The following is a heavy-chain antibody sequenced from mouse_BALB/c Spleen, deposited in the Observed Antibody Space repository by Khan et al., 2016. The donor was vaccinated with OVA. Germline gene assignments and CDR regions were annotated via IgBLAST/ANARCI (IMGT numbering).Heavy chain of an antibody. CDR1: GYKFTDYY. CDR2: IDPENGNT. D-gene: IGHD2-13*01. CDR3: TRDGDSNWFAY. J-gene: IGHJ3*01. Sequence: VQLQQSGAELVRPGASVNLSCKASGYKFTDYYMHWVKQRPEQGLEWIGWIDPENGNTIYNPKFKDKATMTADKSSNTAYLQLRSLTSEDTAVYYCTRDGDSNWFAYWGQGTLVTVSA. V-gene: IGHV14-1*02.